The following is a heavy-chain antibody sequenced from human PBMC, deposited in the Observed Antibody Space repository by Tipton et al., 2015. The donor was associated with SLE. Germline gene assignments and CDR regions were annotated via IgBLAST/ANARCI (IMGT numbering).Heavy chain of an antibody. Sequence: TLSLTCTVSGGSISSYYWSWIRQPPGKGLEWIGEISHGGSTNYNPSLKSRVTISVDTSRNQFSLMVSSVTAADTAVYYCARQLLFLRYFDYWGQGTLVTVSS. J-gene: IGHJ4*02. CDR3: ARQLLFLRYFDY. CDR2: ISHGGST. V-gene: IGHV4-59*08. CDR1: GGSISSYY. D-gene: IGHD2/OR15-2a*01.